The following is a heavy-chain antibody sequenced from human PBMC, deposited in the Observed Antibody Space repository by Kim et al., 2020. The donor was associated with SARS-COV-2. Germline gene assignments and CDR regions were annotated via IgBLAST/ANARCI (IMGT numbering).Heavy chain of an antibody. CDR3: ARGSGYDYWFDP. CDR2: TYYRSKWSN. Sequence: SQTLSLTCAISGDSVSGNSAAWNWIRQFPSRGLEWLGRTYYRSKWSNDYAVSVKSRISINPDTSKNQFSLQLNSVTPEDTAVYYCARGSGYDYWFDPWGQGTLVTVSS. CDR1: GDSVSGNSAA. V-gene: IGHV6-1*01. J-gene: IGHJ5*02. D-gene: IGHD5-12*01.